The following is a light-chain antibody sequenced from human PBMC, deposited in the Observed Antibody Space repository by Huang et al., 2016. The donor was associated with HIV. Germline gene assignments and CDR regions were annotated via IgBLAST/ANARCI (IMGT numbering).Light chain of an antibody. J-gene: IGKJ1*01. Sequence: EIVMTQSPATLSVSPGEGATLSCRASQSITINLAWYQQEPGQAPRLLIYGASISATGVPARFSGSGSGTDFTLTINSLQSEDFAVYYCQQHNTWPRTFGQGTKVEIK. V-gene: IGKV3-15*01. CDR1: QSITIN. CDR3: QQHNTWPRT. CDR2: GAS.